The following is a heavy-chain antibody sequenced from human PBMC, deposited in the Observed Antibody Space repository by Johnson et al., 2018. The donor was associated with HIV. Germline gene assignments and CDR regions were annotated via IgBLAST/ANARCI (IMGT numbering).Heavy chain of an antibody. CDR1: GFTFSSYG. Sequence: QVQLVESGGGVARPGGSLRLSCAASGFTFSSYGMHWVRQAPGKGLEWVAFIRYDGSNKYYADSVKGRFTISRDNSKNTLYLQMNSLRAEDTAVYYCAKDNSYGDLRDAFDIWCQGTMVTVSS. V-gene: IGHV3-30*02. CDR3: AKDNSYGDLRDAFDI. CDR2: IRYDGSNK. D-gene: IGHD4-17*01. J-gene: IGHJ3*02.